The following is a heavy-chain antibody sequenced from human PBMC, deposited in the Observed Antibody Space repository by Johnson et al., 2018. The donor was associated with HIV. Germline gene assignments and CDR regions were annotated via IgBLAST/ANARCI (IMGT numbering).Heavy chain of an antibody. CDR2: INWNGGST. CDR3: ARGKLPAALRRGDAFDI. Sequence: VQLVESGVGVVRPGGSLRLSCAASGFTFDDYGMSWVRQAPGKGLEWVSGINWNGGSTGYADSVKGRFTISRDTAKNSLYLQMNSLRAEDTALYYCARGKLPAALRRGDAFDIWGHGTTVTVSS. D-gene: IGHD2-2*01. J-gene: IGHJ3*02. V-gene: IGHV3-20*04. CDR1: GFTFDDYG.